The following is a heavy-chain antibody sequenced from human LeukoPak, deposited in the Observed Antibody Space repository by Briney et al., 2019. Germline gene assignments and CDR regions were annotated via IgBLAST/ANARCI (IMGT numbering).Heavy chain of an antibody. CDR2: IYYSGST. CDR1: GGSISSSSYY. CDR3: ARGALTGYSSSWYFSGFDY. J-gene: IGHJ4*02. V-gene: IGHV4-39*07. D-gene: IGHD6-13*01. Sequence: PSETLSLTCTVSGGSISSSSYYWGWIRQPPGTGLEWIGGIYYSGSTYYNPSLKSRVTISVDTSKNQFSLKLSSVTAADTAVYYCARGALTGYSSSWYFSGFDYWGQGTLVTVSS.